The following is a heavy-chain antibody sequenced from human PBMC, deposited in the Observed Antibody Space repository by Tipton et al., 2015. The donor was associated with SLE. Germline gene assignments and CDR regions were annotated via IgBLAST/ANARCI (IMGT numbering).Heavy chain of an antibody. CDR2: IYYSGST. CDR1: GGSISSYY. Sequence: TLSLTCTVSGGSISSYYWSWIRQPPGKGLEGIGSIYYSGSTYYHPSLKSRVTISVDTSKNQFSLKLSSVTAADTAVYYCARHRASSGWLKKGAFDIWGQGTMVTVSS. J-gene: IGHJ3*02. CDR3: ARHRASSGWLKKGAFDI. V-gene: IGHV4-39*01. D-gene: IGHD6-19*01.